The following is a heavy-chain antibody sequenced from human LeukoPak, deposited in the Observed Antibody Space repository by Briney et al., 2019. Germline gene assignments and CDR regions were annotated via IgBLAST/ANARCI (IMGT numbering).Heavy chain of an antibody. V-gene: IGHV1-2*02. CDR2: INSNSGGT. D-gene: IGHD3-9*01. J-gene: IGHJ4*02. CDR1: GYTFTDYY. Sequence: ASVKVSCKASGYTFTDYYMHWVRQAPGQGLEWMGWINSNSGGTNYAQKFQGRVTMTRDTSISTAYMELSRVRSDDTAVYYCARARTYYDILTAYPFDYWGQGTLVTVSS. CDR3: ARARTYYDILTAYPFDY.